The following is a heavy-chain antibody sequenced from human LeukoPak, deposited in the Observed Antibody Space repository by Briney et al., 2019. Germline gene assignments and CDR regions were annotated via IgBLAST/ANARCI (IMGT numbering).Heavy chain of an antibody. Sequence: GGSLRLSCVASGFTFSSHHMNWVRQTPGKGLESVATIKPDGSEKYYVDSVKGRFTISRDNAKNSLYLHMNSLRAEDTAVYYCARMVFPYCTSTRCSDYYYYMDVWGKGTTVTVS. CDR1: GFTFSSHH. CDR2: IKPDGSEK. V-gene: IGHV3-7*01. D-gene: IGHD2-2*01. J-gene: IGHJ6*03. CDR3: ARMVFPYCTSTRCSDYYYYMDV.